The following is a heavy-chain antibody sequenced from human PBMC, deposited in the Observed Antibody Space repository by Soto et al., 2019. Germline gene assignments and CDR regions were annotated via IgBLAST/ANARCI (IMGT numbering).Heavy chain of an antibody. Sequence: QVQLVQSGAEVKKPGSSVKVSCKASGGTFSSYAISWVRQAPGQGLEWMGGIIPIFGTANYAQKFQGRVTITADESXXTXYXXLSSLRSEDTAVYYCARDNSGHSPRGHYYYYGMDVWGQGTTVTVSS. V-gene: IGHV1-69*12. D-gene: IGHD5-12*01. CDR1: GGTFSSYA. J-gene: IGHJ6*02. CDR2: IIPIFGTA. CDR3: ARDNSGHSPRGHYYYYGMDV.